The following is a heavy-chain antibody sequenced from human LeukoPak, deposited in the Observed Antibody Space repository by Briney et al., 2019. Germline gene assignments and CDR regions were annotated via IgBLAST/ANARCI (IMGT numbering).Heavy chain of an antibody. CDR3: AREDYYDSGSNDY. V-gene: IGHV1-8*03. D-gene: IGHD3-22*01. CDR2: MNPNSGTT. Sequence: ASVKVSCKASGYTFTSYDISWVRQATGQGLEWVGWMNPNSGTTAYAQKFQGRVTITRNTSIGTAYMMLSSLRSEDTAIYYCAREDYYDSGSNDYWGQGTLVTVSS. CDR1: GYTFTSYD. J-gene: IGHJ4*02.